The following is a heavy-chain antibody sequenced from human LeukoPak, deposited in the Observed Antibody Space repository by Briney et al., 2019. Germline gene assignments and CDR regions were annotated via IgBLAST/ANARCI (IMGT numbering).Heavy chain of an antibody. Sequence: GGSLRLSCGASGFTLSSNWMTWVRQAPGRGVEWGASIKQDGSVKYYVDSVKVRFTISRDNARNSLSLQMNSLGVEDTAVYFCARWGQTSGYYYVDNWGQGTLVTVSS. CDR1: GFTLSSNW. CDR3: ARWGQTSGYYYVDN. V-gene: IGHV3-7*01. J-gene: IGHJ4*02. D-gene: IGHD5-12*01. CDR2: IKQDGSVK.